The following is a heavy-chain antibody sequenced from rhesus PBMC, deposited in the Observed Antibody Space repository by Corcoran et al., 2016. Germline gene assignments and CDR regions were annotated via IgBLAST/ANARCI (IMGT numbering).Heavy chain of an antibody. CDR3: ARGEVTTGYYFDY. J-gene: IGHJ4*01. CDR2: IITLVGIT. V-gene: IGHV1S10*01. D-gene: IGHD4-23*01. Sequence: QVQLVQSGAEVKKPVASVTVSCKASGFTFGSYVLSWVRQAPGQGLEWMGGIITLVGITNYAEKFQGRVTITADTSTSTAYMELSSLRSEDTAVYYCARGEVTTGYYFDYWGQGVLVTVSA. CDR1: GFTFGSYV.